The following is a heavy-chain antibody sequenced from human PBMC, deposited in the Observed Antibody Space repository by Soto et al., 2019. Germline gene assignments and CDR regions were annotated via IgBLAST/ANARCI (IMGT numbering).Heavy chain of an antibody. Sequence: QVHLVESGGGMVQPGRSLRLSCAASGFIVSNYGFHWVRQPPGKGLEWVAGTTHDGRTIKYADVVRGRFTISRDNSIDTFYLQMNNLRSEDTAVYFCAKDDGMGYWGQEPWSPSPQ. V-gene: IGHV3-30*18. CDR3: AKDDGMGY. CDR1: GFIVSNYG. J-gene: IGHJ4*01. CDR2: TTHDGRTI.